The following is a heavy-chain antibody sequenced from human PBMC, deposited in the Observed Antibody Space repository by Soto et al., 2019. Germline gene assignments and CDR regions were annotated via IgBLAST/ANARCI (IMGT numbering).Heavy chain of an antibody. CDR1: GGSISSSSYY. CDR2: IYYSGST. CDR3: AKTRYGDYFFAY. Sequence: PSETLSLTCTVSGGSISSSSYYWGWIRQPPGKGLEWIGSIYYSGSTYYNPSLKSRVTISVDTSKNQFSLKLSSVTAADTAVYYCAKTRYGDYFFAYWGQGTLVTVSS. V-gene: IGHV4-39*01. D-gene: IGHD4-17*01. J-gene: IGHJ4*02.